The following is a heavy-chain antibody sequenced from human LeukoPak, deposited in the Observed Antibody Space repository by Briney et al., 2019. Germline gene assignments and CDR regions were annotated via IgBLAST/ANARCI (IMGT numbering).Heavy chain of an antibody. CDR3: ARRSYSSGWNFDY. V-gene: IGHV5-51*01. J-gene: IGHJ4*02. CDR1: GYRFTTYW. Sequence: GESLKISCKGSGYRFTTYWIAWVRQMPGKGLEWMGIIYSGDSDTRNSPSFQGQVTISADKSITTAYLQWSSLEASDTAMYYCARRSYSSGWNFDYWGQGTLVTVSS. CDR2: IYSGDSDT. D-gene: IGHD6-19*01.